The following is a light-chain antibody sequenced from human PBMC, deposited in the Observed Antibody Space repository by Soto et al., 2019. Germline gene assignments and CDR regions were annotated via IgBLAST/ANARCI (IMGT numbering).Light chain of an antibody. V-gene: IGKV2-28*01. J-gene: IGKJ1*01. CDR2: LGS. CDR1: QSLLHSNGKNY. Sequence: DVVMTQSPLSLPVTPGEPASISCRSSQSLLHSNGKNYLNWYLQKPGQSPQLLIYLGSNRASGVPDRFSRSGSGTDFTLKISRVEAEDVGVYYLMQVLHNPRTFGQGTKVEIK. CDR3: MQVLHNPRT.